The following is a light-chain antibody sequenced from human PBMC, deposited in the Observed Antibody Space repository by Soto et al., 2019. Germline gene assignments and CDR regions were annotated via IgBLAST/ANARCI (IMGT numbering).Light chain of an antibody. CDR2: GAS. CDR3: QQYSSSPPT. CDR1: QSLSSRY. Sequence: EMVLTQSPGTLSLSPGDRATLSCRASQSLSSRYLAWYRQKPGQAPRLLIYGASNRATGIPDRFSGSGSGTDFTLTISRLEPGDFAVYYCQQYSSSPPTFGGGTKVEIK. V-gene: IGKV3-20*01. J-gene: IGKJ4*01.